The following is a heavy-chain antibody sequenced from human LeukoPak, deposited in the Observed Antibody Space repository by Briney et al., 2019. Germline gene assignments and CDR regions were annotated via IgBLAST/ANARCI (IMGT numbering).Heavy chain of an antibody. D-gene: IGHD6-13*01. CDR3: ARGNSWYDHFDY. V-gene: IGHV4-34*01. J-gene: IGHJ4*02. Sequence: PSETLSLTCAVYGGSFSGYCWSWIRQPPGKGLQWIGEISLSGSANYNPSPKSRVTISSKTSKNQVSLKLSSVTAADTAVYYCARGNSWYDHFDYWGQGTLVTVS. CDR2: ISLSGSA. CDR1: GGSFSGYC.